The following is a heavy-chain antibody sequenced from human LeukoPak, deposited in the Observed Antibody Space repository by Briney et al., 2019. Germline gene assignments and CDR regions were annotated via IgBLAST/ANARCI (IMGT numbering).Heavy chain of an antibody. Sequence: PSETLSLTCAVYGGSFSGYYWSWIRQPPGKGREWIGEINHSGSTNYNPSLKSRVTISVDTSKNQFSLKLSSVTAADTAVYYCASAPRDYGGAHFDYWGQGTLVTVSS. CDR1: GGSFSGYY. CDR2: INHSGST. V-gene: IGHV4-34*01. D-gene: IGHD4-23*01. CDR3: ASAPRDYGGAHFDY. J-gene: IGHJ4*02.